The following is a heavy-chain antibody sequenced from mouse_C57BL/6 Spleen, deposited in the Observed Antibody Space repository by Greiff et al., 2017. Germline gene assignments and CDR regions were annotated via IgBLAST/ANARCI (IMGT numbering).Heavy chain of an antibody. Sequence: EVQLQQSGPELVKPGASVKMSCKASGYTFTDYNMHWVKQSHGKSLEWIGYINPNNGGTSYNQKFKGKATLTVNKSSSTAYMELRSLTSEDSAVYSCAKDGLRSFDYWGQGTTLTVSS. CDR3: AKDGLRSFDY. CDR2: INPNNGGT. D-gene: IGHD1-1*01. V-gene: IGHV1-22*01. CDR1: GYTFTDYN. J-gene: IGHJ2*01.